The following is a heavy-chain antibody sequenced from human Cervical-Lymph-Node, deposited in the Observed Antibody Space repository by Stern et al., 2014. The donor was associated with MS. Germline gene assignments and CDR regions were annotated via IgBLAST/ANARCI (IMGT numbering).Heavy chain of an antibody. D-gene: IGHD3/OR15-3a*01. CDR1: GYTFTSHY. CDR2: INPSGDSA. Sequence: QVQLVQSGAEVKKPGASVKVSCKASGYTFTSHYMHWVRQAPGQGPEWVGIINPSGDSASYAQKFQGRVTMTRDTSTSTVYMELSSLRSEDTAVYYCASGTGSKRPTGNYWGQGTLVTVSS. CDR3: ASGTGSKRPTGNY. V-gene: IGHV1-46*01. J-gene: IGHJ4*02.